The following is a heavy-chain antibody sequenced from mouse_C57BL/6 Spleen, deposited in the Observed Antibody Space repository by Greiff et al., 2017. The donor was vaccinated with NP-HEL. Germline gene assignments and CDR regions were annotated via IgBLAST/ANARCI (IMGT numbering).Heavy chain of an antibody. CDR2: TNPTNGRT. Sequence: VQLQQSGAELVKAGASVKMSCKASGYTFTSYWMHWVKQRLGQGLEWFAETNPTNGRTYYNEKFKSKATLTVDKSSSTAYMLLSGPTVEASAVYYWARIKKIVATDFDYWGQGTTLTVSS. CDR1: GYTFTSYW. D-gene: IGHD1-1*01. V-gene: IGHV1S81*02. CDR3: ARIKKIVATDFDY. J-gene: IGHJ2*01.